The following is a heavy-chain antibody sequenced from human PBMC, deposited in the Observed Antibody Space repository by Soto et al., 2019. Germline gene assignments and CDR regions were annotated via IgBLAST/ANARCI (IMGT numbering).Heavy chain of an antibody. D-gene: IGHD4-17*01. CDR3: ARDWGIDGDYPYYYGMDV. Sequence: GGSLRLSCAASGFTFSSYSMNWVRQAPGKGLEWVSSISSSSSYIYYADSVKGRFTISRDNAKNALYLQMNSLRAEDTAVYYCARDWGIDGDYPYYYGMDVWGQGTTVTVSS. V-gene: IGHV3-21*01. CDR1: GFTFSSYS. CDR2: ISSSSSYI. J-gene: IGHJ6*02.